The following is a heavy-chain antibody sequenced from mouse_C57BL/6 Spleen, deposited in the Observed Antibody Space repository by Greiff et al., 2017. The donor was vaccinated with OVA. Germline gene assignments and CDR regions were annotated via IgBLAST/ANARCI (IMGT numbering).Heavy chain of an antibody. D-gene: IGHD1-1*01. Sequence: QVQLQQSGPELVKPGASVKISCKASGYTFTDYYINWVKQRPGQGLEWIGWIFPGSGSTYYNEKFKGRATLTVDKSTSTAYMLLSSLTSEDSAFYFCARSHYYGSSYGYFDVWGTGTTVTVSS. CDR3: ARSHYYGSSYGYFDV. CDR1: GYTFTDYY. J-gene: IGHJ1*03. CDR2: IFPGSGST. V-gene: IGHV1-75*01.